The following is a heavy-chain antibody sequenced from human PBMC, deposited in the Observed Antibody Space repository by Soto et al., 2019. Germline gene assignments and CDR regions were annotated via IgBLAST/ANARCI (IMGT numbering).Heavy chain of an antibody. CDR1: GYTFTSYG. CDR2: ISAYNGNT. D-gene: IGHD6-19*01. J-gene: IGHJ3*02. CDR3: ARAGWYLGGQRLGEDAFDI. Sequence: QVQLVQCGAEVKKPGASVKVSCKASGYTFTSYGISWVRQAPGQGLEWMGWISAYNGNTNYAQKLQGRVTMTTDTSTSTAYMELRSLRSDDTAVYYCARAGWYLGGQRLGEDAFDIWGQGTMVTVSS. V-gene: IGHV1-18*01.